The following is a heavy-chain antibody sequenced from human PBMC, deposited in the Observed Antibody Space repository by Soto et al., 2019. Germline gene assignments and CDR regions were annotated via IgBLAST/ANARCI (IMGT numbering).Heavy chain of an antibody. Sequence: SETLSLTCTVSGASISSRENYLSWIRQTPGKALEWIGYISYTGATHYNPSVRSRVTISMDTSKSQISLKLSSVTAADAAVYYCAINSVQFLFDPWGQGTLVTVSS. D-gene: IGHD3-3*01. CDR2: ISYTGAT. V-gene: IGHV4-30-4*01. CDR3: AINSVQFLFDP. J-gene: IGHJ5*02. CDR1: GASISSRENY.